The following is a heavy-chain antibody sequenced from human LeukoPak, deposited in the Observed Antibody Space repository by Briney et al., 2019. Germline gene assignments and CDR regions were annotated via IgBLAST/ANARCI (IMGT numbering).Heavy chain of an antibody. CDR1: GYSISSGYF. V-gene: IGHV4-38-2*02. D-gene: IGHD4-23*01. CDR2: ISHSGNT. CDR3: AREDGGTHSSDY. Sequence: SETLSLTCSVSGYSISSGYFWAWIRQPPGKGLEWIGSISHSGNTYYTPSLKSRVTISADTSRNQFSLELRSVTAADTALYYCAREDGGTHSSDYWGQRTLVTVSS. J-gene: IGHJ4*02.